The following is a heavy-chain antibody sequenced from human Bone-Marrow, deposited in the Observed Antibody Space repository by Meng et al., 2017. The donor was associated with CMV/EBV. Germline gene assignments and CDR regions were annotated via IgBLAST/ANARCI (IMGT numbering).Heavy chain of an antibody. V-gene: IGHV4-4*02. CDR2: IYHTGST. CDR3: ALGGSPMVQNY. CDR1: GGSFTITNW. J-gene: IGHJ4*02. Sequence: GSLRLSCAVSGGSFTITNWWSWVRQPPGKGLEWIGEIYHTGSTNYNPSFKSRVTISVDKSKHQFSLQLSSVTAADTAVYYCALGGSPMVQNYWGQGILVTVSS. D-gene: IGHD3-16*01.